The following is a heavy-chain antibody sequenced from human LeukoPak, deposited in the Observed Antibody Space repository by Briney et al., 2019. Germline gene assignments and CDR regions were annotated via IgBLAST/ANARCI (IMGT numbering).Heavy chain of an antibody. Sequence: SGGSLSLACAASGLTVSSNYMSWVSQAPGKGLEWVSVIYSGGSTYYADSVKGRFTISRDNSKNTLYLQMNSLRAEDTAVYYCARSYGSGNYYVLYWGQGTLVTVSS. D-gene: IGHD3-10*01. CDR1: GLTVSSNY. CDR2: IYSGGST. J-gene: IGHJ4*02. CDR3: ARSYGSGNYYVLY. V-gene: IGHV3-53*01.